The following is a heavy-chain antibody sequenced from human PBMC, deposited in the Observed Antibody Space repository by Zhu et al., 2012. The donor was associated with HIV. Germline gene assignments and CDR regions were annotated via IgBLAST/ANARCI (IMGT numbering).Heavy chain of an antibody. CDR1: GASMGGFY. CDR2: LHSSGTV. V-gene: IGHV4-4*07. Sequence: QVQLQESGPGLVKPSETLSLDCSVSGASMGGFYWTWVRHPAGKGLEWMGRLHSSGTVDYNPSLRSRITMSLDTSKRQFSLRLTSVAAADTATYYCARGGTMFGPPTSWGPGVLVTVSS. D-gene: IGHD3-16*01. CDR3: ARGGTMFGPPTS. J-gene: IGHJ5*02.